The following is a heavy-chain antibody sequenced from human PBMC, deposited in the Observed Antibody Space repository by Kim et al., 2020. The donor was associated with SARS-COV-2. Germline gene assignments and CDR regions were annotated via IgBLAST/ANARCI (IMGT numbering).Heavy chain of an antibody. D-gene: IGHD3-10*01. V-gene: IGHV3-74*01. Sequence: ADSLKGRFTISRDDAKNTLFLQMNSLRAEDTAVYYCARVFYNSGRTNAFDIWGQGTMVTVSS. J-gene: IGHJ3*02. CDR3: ARVFYNSGRTNAFDI.